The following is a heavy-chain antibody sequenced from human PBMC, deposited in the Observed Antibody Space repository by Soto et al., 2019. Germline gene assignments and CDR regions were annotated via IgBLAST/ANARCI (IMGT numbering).Heavy chain of an antibody. CDR3: AREPLFYESDGFSWDDAFDI. CDR2: IYQSGST. J-gene: IGHJ3*02. Sequence: SETLSLTCAVSGGSLSSSAYSWSWIRQPPGKGLEWIGFIYQSGSTYYNPSLKSRVTMSLDRPKNQFSLKLSSVTAADTAVYYCAREPLFYESDGFSWDDAFDIWGQGTMVTVSS. D-gene: IGHD3-22*01. V-gene: IGHV4-30-2*01. CDR1: GGSLSSSAYS.